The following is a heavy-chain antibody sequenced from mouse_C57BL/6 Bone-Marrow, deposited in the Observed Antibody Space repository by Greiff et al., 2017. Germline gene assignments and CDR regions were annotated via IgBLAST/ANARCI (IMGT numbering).Heavy chain of an antibody. Sequence: QVQLKESGPGLVQPSQSLSITCTVSGFSLTSYGVHWVRQSPGKGLEWLGVIWSGGSTDYNAAFISRLSISKDNSKSQVFFKMNSLLADDTAIYYCARGSFDYWGQGTTLTVSS. CDR3: ARGSFDY. J-gene: IGHJ2*01. D-gene: IGHD1-1*01. V-gene: IGHV2-2*01. CDR2: IWSGGST. CDR1: GFSLTSYG.